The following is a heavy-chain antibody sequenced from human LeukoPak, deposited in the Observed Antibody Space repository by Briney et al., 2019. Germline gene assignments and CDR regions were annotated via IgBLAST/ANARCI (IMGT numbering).Heavy chain of an antibody. V-gene: IGHV4-59*01. J-gene: IGHJ4*02. Sequence: PSETLSLTCTVSGGSISSYYWSWIRQPPGKGLEWIGYIYYSGSTNYNPSLKSRVTISVDTSKNQFSLKLSSVTAVDTAVYYCARRSIAVAGISFYDYWGQGTLVTVSS. CDR1: GGSISSYY. CDR3: ARRSIAVAGISFYDY. D-gene: IGHD6-19*01. CDR2: IYYSGST.